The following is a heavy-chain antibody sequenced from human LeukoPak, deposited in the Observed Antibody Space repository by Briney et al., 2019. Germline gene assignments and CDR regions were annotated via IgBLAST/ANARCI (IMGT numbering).Heavy chain of an antibody. CDR3: ARALWDYGDYVSVY. CDR1: GGSFSGYY. V-gene: IGHV4-34*01. D-gene: IGHD4-17*01. Sequence: SETLSLTCAVYGGSFSGYYWSWIRQPPGKGLEWVGEINHSGSTNYNPSLKSRVTISVDTSKNQFSLKLSSVTAADTAVYYCARALWDYGDYVSVYWGQGTLVTVSS. CDR2: INHSGST. J-gene: IGHJ4*02.